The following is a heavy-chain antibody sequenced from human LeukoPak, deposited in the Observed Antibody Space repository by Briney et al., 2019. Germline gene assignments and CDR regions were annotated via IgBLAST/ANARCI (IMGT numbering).Heavy chain of an antibody. V-gene: IGHV4-28*01. CDR1: GYSISSSNW. Sequence: PSDTLSLTCAVSGYSISSSNWWGWIRQPPGKGLEWIGYIYYSGSTYYNPSLKSRVTISVDTSKNQFSLKLSSVTAADTAVYYCARLPLYYYDSSGYFYYFDYWGQGTLVTVSS. J-gene: IGHJ4*02. CDR2: IYYSGST. D-gene: IGHD3-22*01. CDR3: ARLPLYYYDSSGYFYYFDY.